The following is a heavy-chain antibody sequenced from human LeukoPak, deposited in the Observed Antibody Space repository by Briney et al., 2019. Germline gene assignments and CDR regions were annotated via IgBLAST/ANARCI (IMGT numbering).Heavy chain of an antibody. D-gene: IGHD4-23*01. Sequence: GGSLRLSCAASGFTFSSYAMSWVRQAPGKGLEWVSAISGSGGSTYYADSVKGRFTISRDNSKNTLYLQMNSLRAEDTAVYYCAKDQGDYGGNPARGFFDYWGQGTLVTVSS. CDR1: GFTFSSYA. J-gene: IGHJ4*02. CDR2: ISGSGGST. V-gene: IGHV3-23*01. CDR3: AKDQGDYGGNPARGFFDY.